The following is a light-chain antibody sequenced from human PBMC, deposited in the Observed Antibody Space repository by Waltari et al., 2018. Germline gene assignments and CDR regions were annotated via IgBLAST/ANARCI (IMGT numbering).Light chain of an antibody. V-gene: IGLV2-14*01. J-gene: IGLJ1*01. Sequence: QSALTQSASVSGSPGQSITISCTGSHTDVGASNYVPWYQQHPGKVPKVVIFVVSRPPSGVSHRFSGSKSGNTASLSISGLEPEDEADYYCGSYTTSNTHVFGTGTRVSVL. CDR2: VVS. CDR3: GSYTTSNTHV. CDR1: HTDVGASNY.